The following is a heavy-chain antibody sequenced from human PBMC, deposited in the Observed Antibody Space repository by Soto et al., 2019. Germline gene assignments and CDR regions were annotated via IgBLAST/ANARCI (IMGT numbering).Heavy chain of an antibody. CDR3: AKGGNRSSSPYYFDY. CDR2: ISGSGGST. D-gene: IGHD6-13*01. J-gene: IGHJ4*02. CDR1: GFTFSSYA. Sequence: GGSLRLSCAASGFTFSSYAMSWVRQAPGKGLEWVSAISGSGGSTYNADSVKGRFTISRDNSKNTLYLQMNSLRAEDTAVYYCAKGGNRSSSPYYFDYWGQGTLVTVSS. V-gene: IGHV3-23*01.